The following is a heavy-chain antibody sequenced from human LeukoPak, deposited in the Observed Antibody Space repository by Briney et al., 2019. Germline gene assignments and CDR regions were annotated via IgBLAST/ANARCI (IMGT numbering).Heavy chain of an antibody. CDR3: AKYRGFGDSYDS. V-gene: IGHV3-23*01. CDR1: GFTFSSYA. CDR2: IGGSGTRT. D-gene: IGHD3-10*01. J-gene: IGHJ4*02. Sequence: GGSLRLSCAASGFTFSSYAMSWVRQAPGKGLEWVSSIGGSGTRTYYADSVKGRFTISRDTSKNTLYLQMNSLRAEDAAVYYCAKYRGFGDSYDSWGQGTLVTVSS.